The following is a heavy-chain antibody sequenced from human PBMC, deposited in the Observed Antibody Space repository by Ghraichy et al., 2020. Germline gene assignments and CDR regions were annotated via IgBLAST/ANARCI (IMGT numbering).Heavy chain of an antibody. Sequence: GESLNISCAASGFTFSSYSMNWVRQAPGKGLEWVSYISSSSSTIYYADSVKGRFTISRDNAKNSLYLQMNSLRNEDTAVYYCARGIAAGHWGQGTLVTVSS. CDR3: ARGIAAGH. CDR1: GFTFSSYS. CDR2: ISSSSSTI. D-gene: IGHD6-6*01. V-gene: IGHV3-48*02. J-gene: IGHJ4*02.